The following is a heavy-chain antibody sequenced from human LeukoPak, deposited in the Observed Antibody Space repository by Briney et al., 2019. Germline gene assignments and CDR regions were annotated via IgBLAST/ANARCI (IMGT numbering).Heavy chain of an antibody. CDR3: ARVESSITIFGVVTLSAFDI. Sequence: GGSLRLSCAASGFTFSRYSMNWVRQAPGKGLEWVSYISSSSSTIYYADSVKGRFTISRDNAKNSLYLQMNSLRAEDTAVYYCARVESSITIFGVVTLSAFDIWGQGTMVTVSS. J-gene: IGHJ3*02. D-gene: IGHD3-3*01. CDR1: GFTFSRYS. CDR2: ISSSSSTI. V-gene: IGHV3-48*01.